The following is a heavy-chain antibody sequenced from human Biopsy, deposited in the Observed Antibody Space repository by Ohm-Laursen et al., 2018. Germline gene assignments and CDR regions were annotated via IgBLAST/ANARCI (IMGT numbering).Heavy chain of an antibody. CDR2: VNPVSKNT. Sequence: ASVKVSCKTYGYTFTSYDISWMRQVSGQGLEWIGWVNPVSKNTVSVKDFRGRVTLTGDTSSSTSYMELRSLTSRDTAIYYCARAVRNQMLSAVWGQGTAVTVSS. CDR3: ARAVRNQMLSAV. CDR1: GYTFTSYD. D-gene: IGHD2-2*01. J-gene: IGHJ6*02. V-gene: IGHV1-8*01.